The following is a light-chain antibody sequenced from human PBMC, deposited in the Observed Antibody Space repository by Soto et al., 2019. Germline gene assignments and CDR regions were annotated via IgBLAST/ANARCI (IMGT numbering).Light chain of an antibody. CDR2: DNN. J-gene: IGLJ2*01. V-gene: IGLV1-40*01. Sequence: QSVLTQPPSVSGAPGQRVTISCTGSSSNIGAGYDVHWYKQLPETAPKLLIYDNNNRPSGVPDRFSGSKSDTSASLAITGLQAEDEADYYCQSFDTSLSGFLVFGGGTQLTVL. CDR3: QSFDTSLSGFLV. CDR1: SSNIGAGYD.